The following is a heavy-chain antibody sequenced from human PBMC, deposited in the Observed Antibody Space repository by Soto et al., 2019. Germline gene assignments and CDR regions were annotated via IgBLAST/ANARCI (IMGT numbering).Heavy chain of an antibody. CDR2: IYARGST. CDR1: GGSISSGAYS. CDR3: ARTLDYGGSAGSNWFDP. Sequence: HLQLQESGSGLVRPSQTLSLTCAVSGGSISSGAYSWSWIRQPPGKGLEWIGYIYARGSTYYNPSLKSRVTMSVDRSKNQFSLNLSSVTAADTAVYFCARTLDYGGSAGSNWFDPWGQGTLVTVSS. J-gene: IGHJ5*02. V-gene: IGHV4-30-2*01. D-gene: IGHD4-17*01.